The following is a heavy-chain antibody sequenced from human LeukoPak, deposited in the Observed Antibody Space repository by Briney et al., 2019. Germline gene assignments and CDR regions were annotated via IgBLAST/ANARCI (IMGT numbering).Heavy chain of an antibody. V-gene: IGHV3-7*01. CDR2: IKQDGSSK. J-gene: IGHJ6*03. CDR1: GFIFSNYW. D-gene: IGHD3-10*01. CDR3: ARAGSGYYYYYMDV. Sequence: PGGSLRLSCAASGFIFSNYWMNWVRQAPGKGLEWVASIKQDGSSKYYVDSVRGRFTISRDNAKNSLYLQMNSLRAEDTAVYYCARAGSGYYYYYMDVWGKGTTVTVSS.